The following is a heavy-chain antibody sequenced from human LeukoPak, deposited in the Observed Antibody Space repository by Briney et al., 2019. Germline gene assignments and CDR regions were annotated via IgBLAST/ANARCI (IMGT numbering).Heavy chain of an antibody. Sequence: ETLSLTCTVSGGSISSYYWSWIRQPPGKGLEWIGYIYTSGSTNYNPSLKSRVTISVDTSKNQFSLKLSSVTAADTAVYYCARHAYSIFYYYYYMDVWGKGTTVTVSS. CDR2: IYTSGST. CDR3: ARHAYSIFYYYYYMDV. CDR1: GGSISSYY. V-gene: IGHV4-4*09. J-gene: IGHJ6*03. D-gene: IGHD3-16*01.